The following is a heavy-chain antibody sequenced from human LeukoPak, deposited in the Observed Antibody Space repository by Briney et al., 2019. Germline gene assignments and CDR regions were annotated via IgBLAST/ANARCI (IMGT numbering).Heavy chain of an antibody. CDR2: IFYSGST. CDR3: ARHPLRYTNFDF. V-gene: IGHV4-59*08. D-gene: IGHD5-18*01. J-gene: IGHJ4*02. Sequence: PSETLSLTCTVSGGSISSYYWSWIRQPPGRGLEWIGYIFYSGSTNYNPSLKSRITISVDTSKNQFSLKLTSVTAADTAVYYCARHPLRYTNFDFWGQGTLVTVSS. CDR1: GGSISSYY.